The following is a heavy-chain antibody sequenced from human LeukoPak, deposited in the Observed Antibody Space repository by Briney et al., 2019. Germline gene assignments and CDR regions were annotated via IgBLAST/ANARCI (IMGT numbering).Heavy chain of an antibody. CDR3: ARGVNYYDSSGYYQKDDAFDI. J-gene: IGHJ3*02. CDR1: GGSISSGSYY. V-gene: IGHV4-61*02. Sequence: PSETLSLTCTVSGGSISSGSYYWSWIRQPAGKGLEWIGRIYTSGSTNYNPSLKSRVTMSVDTSKNQFSLKLSSVTAADTAVYYCARGVNYYDSSGYYQKDDAFDIWGQGTMVTVPS. CDR2: IYTSGST. D-gene: IGHD3-22*01.